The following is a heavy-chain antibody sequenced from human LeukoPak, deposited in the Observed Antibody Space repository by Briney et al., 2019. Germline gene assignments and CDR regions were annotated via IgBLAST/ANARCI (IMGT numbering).Heavy chain of an antibody. Sequence: GGSLRLSCAASGFTFSSYAMHGAPRPPGKGWRGGAVIWYDGSNKYYADSVKGRFTISRDNSKNTLYLQMNSLRAEDTAVYYCAREGSPRIYYFDYWGQGTLVTVSS. CDR3: AREGSPRIYYFDY. J-gene: IGHJ4*02. D-gene: IGHD2-15*01. V-gene: IGHV3-33*01. CDR1: GFTFSSYA. CDR2: IWYDGSNK.